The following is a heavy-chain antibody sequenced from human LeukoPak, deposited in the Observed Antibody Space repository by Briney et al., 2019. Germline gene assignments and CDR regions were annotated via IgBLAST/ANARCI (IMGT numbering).Heavy chain of an antibody. Sequence: GASVKVSCKASGYTFTCYGISWVRQAPGQGLEWMGWISAYNGNTNYAQKLQGRVTMTTDTSTSTAYMELRSLRSDDTAVYYCAREAEQLPYYDFWSGYYTGPIDYWGQGTLVTVSS. V-gene: IGHV1-18*01. CDR1: GYTFTCYG. CDR2: ISAYNGNT. CDR3: AREAEQLPYYDFWSGYYTGPIDY. D-gene: IGHD3-3*01. J-gene: IGHJ4*02.